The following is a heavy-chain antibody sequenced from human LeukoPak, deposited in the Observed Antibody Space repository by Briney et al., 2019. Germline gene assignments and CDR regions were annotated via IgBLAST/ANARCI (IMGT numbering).Heavy chain of an antibody. Sequence: SVKVSCKASGGTFSSYAISWVRQAPGQGLEWMGGIIPIFGTANYAQKFQGRVTITADESTSTAYMELSSLRSEDTAVYYCARSVPAAKYRRYYFDYWGRGTLVTVSS. V-gene: IGHV1-69*13. D-gene: IGHD2-2*01. CDR3: ARSVPAAKYRRYYFDY. CDR2: IIPIFGTA. CDR1: GGTFSSYA. J-gene: IGHJ4*02.